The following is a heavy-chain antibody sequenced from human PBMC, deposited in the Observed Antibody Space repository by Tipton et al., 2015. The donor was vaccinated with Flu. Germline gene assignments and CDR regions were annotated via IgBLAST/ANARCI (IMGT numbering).Heavy chain of an antibody. D-gene: IGHD3-10*01. CDR2: IYYSGST. CDR3: ARVALRSDYYGSGTIPRYFAFDI. Sequence: TLSLTCTVSGGSISSYYWSWIRQPPGKGLEWIGYIYYSGSTNYNPSLKSRVTISVDTSKNQFSLKLSSVTAADTAVYYCARVALRSDYYGSGTIPRYFAFDIWGQETMVTVSS. V-gene: IGHV4-59*01. CDR1: GGSISSYY. J-gene: IGHJ3*02.